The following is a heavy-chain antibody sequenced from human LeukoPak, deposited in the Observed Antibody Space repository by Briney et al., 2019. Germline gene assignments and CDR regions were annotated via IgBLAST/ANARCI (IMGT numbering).Heavy chain of an antibody. CDR1: RFTFSSYD. V-gene: IGHV3-48*01. Sequence: PGGSLRLACAASRFTFSSYDMYWVRQAPGKGLEWVSYISSGSSSTRYYADSVKGRFTISRDNAKNSLYLQMNSLRAEDTAVYYCAGGAPVYSSGWSGSRFDYWGQGTLVTVSS. CDR3: AGGAPVYSSGWSGSRFDY. CDR2: ISSGSSSTR. J-gene: IGHJ4*02. D-gene: IGHD6-19*01.